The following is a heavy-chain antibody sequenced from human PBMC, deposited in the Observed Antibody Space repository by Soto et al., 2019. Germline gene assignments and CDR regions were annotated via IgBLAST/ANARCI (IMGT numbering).Heavy chain of an antibody. CDR3: ARAGTGGYIGYDVARTYWFDP. J-gene: IGHJ5*02. Sequence: QVQLQESGPGLVKPSGTLSLTCADSGGAISSSNWWSWVRQPPGKGLAWIGEIYHSGSPNYHPSLKSRVTISVDKSKNQFSLTLSSVTAADTAVYYCARAGTGGYIGYDVARTYWFDPCGQGTLVTVSS. V-gene: IGHV4-4*02. CDR2: IYHSGSP. CDR1: GGAISSSNW. D-gene: IGHD5-12*01.